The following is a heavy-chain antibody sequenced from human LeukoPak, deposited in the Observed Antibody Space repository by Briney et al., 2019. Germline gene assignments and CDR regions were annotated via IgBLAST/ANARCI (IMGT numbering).Heavy chain of an antibody. D-gene: IGHD5-12*01. Sequence: ASVKVPCKASGGTFSSYAISWVRQAPGQGLEWMGGIIPIFGTANYAQKFQGRVTITADESTSTAYMELSSLRSEDTAVYYCARAPIVATTPYFDYWGRGTLVTVSS. CDR3: ARAPIVATTPYFDY. V-gene: IGHV1-69*13. CDR2: IIPIFGTA. J-gene: IGHJ4*02. CDR1: GGTFSSYA.